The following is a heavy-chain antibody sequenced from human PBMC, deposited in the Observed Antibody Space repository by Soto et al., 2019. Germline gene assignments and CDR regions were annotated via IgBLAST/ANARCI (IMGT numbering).Heavy chain of an antibody. J-gene: IGHJ3*02. CDR2: ISFDGGNK. D-gene: IGHD2-21*01. Sequence: QVLLVESGGGVVQPGTSLRLSCAASGFTFSRYAMHWVRQAPGRGLEWVGLISFDGGNKRYADSVKGRFTISRDNSRDTLYWQMNSLRAEDTAVYYWAKVVIALFEGYDIWGQGTLVTFSS. CDR3: AKVVIALFEGYDI. CDR1: GFTFSRYA. V-gene: IGHV3-30*18.